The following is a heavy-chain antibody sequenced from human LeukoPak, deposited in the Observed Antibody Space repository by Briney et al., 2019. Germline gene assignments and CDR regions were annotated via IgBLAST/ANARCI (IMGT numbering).Heavy chain of an antibody. V-gene: IGHV1-69*04. CDR2: IIPILGIA. CDR1: GGTFSSYA. Sequence: SVKASCKASGGTFSSYAISWVRQAPGQGLEWMGRIIPILGIANYAQKFQGRVTITADKSTSTAYMELSSLRSEDTAVYYCARLGYGDYPDYWGQGTLVTVSS. J-gene: IGHJ4*02. CDR3: ARLGYGDYPDY. D-gene: IGHD4-17*01.